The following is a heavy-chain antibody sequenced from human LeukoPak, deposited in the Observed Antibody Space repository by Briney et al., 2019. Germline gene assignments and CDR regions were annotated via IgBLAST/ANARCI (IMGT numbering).Heavy chain of an antibody. CDR1: GGSISSGSYY. V-gene: IGHV4-61*02. Sequence: SETLSLTCTVSGGSISSGSYYWSWIRQPAGKGLEWIGRIYTSGSTNYNPSLKSRVTISVDTSKNQFSLKLSSVTAADTAVYYCARAAYGGRYYYGSGSPQKYYMDVWGKGTTVTVSS. D-gene: IGHD3-10*01. CDR2: IYTSGST. J-gene: IGHJ6*03. CDR3: ARAAYGGRYYYGSGSPQKYYMDV.